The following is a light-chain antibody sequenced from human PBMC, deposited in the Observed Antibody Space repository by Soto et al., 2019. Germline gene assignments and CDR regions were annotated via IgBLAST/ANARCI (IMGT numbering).Light chain of an antibody. CDR3: GSYTGTIYV. V-gene: IGLV2-14*01. Sequence: QSVLTQPASVSGSPGQSITLSCTGTSGDVGVYKFVSWYQQHPGKAPKLIIYEVSNRPSGVSSRFSGSMSGNTASLTISGLQAEDEADYYCGSYTGTIYVFGTGTKLTVL. CDR1: SGDVGVYKF. CDR2: EVS. J-gene: IGLJ1*01.